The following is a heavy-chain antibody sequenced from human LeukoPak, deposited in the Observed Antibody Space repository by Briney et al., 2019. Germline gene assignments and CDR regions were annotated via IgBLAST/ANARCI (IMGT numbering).Heavy chain of an antibody. CDR1: GGSISSYY. CDR2: IYYSGST. D-gene: IGHD3-9*01. J-gene: IGHJ6*03. Sequence: SETLSLTCTVSGGSISSYYWSWIRQPPGKGLEWIGYIYYSGSTNYNPSLKSRVTISVDTSKNQFSLKLSSVTAADTAVYYCARAGFWAYDILTGYSYYYYMDVWGKGTTVTISS. CDR3: ARAGFWAYDILTGYSYYYYMDV. V-gene: IGHV4-59*01.